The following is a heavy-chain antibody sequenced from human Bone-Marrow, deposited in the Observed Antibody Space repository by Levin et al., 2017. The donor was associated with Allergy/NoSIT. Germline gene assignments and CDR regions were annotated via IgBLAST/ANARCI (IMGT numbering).Heavy chain of an antibody. D-gene: IGHD1-20*01. V-gene: IGHV1-69*10. CDR1: GGTFSRSS. J-gene: IGHJ5*01. CDR2: IIPSVAIT. CDR3: ARGARVTGTTNWFDS. Sequence: GASVKVSCKASGGTFSRSSISWVRQAPGQGLEWMGGIIPSVAITNYAQTLQGRVTITEDMSTNTVYMELSSLKSEDTAVYYCARGARVTGTTNWFDSWGQGTLVTVSS.